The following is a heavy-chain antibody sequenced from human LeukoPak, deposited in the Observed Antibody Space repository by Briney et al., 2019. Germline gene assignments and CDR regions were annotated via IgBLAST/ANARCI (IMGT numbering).Heavy chain of an antibody. Sequence: GGSLRLSCAASGFTVSSNYMSWVRQAPGKGLEWVSVIYSGGSTYYADSVKGRFTISRDNSKNTLYLQMSSLRAEDTAVYYCAREGPSLLWFGESSPGYFDYWGQGTLVTVSS. D-gene: IGHD3-10*01. CDR1: GFTVSSNY. J-gene: IGHJ4*02. V-gene: IGHV3-66*01. CDR2: IYSGGST. CDR3: AREGPSLLWFGESSPGYFDY.